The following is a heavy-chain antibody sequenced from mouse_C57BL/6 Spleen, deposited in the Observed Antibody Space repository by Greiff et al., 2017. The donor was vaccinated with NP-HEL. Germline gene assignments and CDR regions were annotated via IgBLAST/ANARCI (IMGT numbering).Heavy chain of an antibody. CDR2: IDPEDGAT. CDR3: TTFGGYPAWFAY. CDR1: GFNIKDYY. V-gene: IGHV14-1*01. D-gene: IGHD1-1*02. J-gene: IGHJ3*01. Sequence: VQLKESGAELVRPGASVKLSCTASGFNIKDYYMHWVKQRPEQGLEWIGRIDPEDGATEYAPKFPGKATMTADTSSNTAYLQLSSLTSEDTAVYYCTTFGGYPAWFAYWGQGTLVTVSA.